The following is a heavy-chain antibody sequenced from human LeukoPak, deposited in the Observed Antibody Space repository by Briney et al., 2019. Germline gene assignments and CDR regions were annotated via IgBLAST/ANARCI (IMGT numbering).Heavy chain of an antibody. J-gene: IGHJ6*02. V-gene: IGHV3-30*18. CDR2: ISYDGSNK. D-gene: IGHD3-22*01. CDR3: AKDMIVGAWDV. Sequence: GGSLRLSCAASGFTFSSYWMGWVRQAPGKGLEWVAVISYDGSNKYYADSVKGRFTISRDNSKNTLYLQMNSLRAEDTAVYYCAKDMIVGAWDVWGQGTTVTVSS. CDR1: GFTFSSYW.